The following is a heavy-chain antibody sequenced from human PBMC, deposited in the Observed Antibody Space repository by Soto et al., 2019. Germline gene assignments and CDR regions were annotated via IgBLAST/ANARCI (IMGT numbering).Heavy chain of an antibody. J-gene: IGHJ5*02. D-gene: IGHD1-26*01. CDR3: AKDRMGAIGWFDP. CDR2: VSGNGGNT. CDR1: GFSFSSYT. Sequence: GGSLRLSCVASGFSFSSYTMNWVRQAPGKGLEWVSGVSGNGGNTYYADSVKGRFSISRDNSKNTLYLQLNSLRAEDTAIYYCAKDRMGAIGWFDPWGRGTPVTVPS. V-gene: IGHV3-23*01.